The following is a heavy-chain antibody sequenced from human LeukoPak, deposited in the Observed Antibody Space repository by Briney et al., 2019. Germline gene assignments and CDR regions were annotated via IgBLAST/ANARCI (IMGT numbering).Heavy chain of an antibody. J-gene: IGHJ2*01. Sequence: PGGSLRLSCAASGFTFSSYAMSWVRQAPGKGLEWVSAISGSGGSTYYADSVKGRFTISRDNSKNTLYLQMNSLRAEDTAVYYCANSMTVTTQPWHWHFDLWGRGTLVTVSS. CDR2: ISGSGGST. V-gene: IGHV3-23*01. CDR1: GFTFSSYA. D-gene: IGHD4-17*01. CDR3: ANSMTVTTQPWHWHFDL.